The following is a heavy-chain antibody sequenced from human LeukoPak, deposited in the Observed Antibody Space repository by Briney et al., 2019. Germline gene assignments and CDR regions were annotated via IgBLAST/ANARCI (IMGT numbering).Heavy chain of an antibody. D-gene: IGHD3-3*01. Sequence: GPSVTVSCTASGGTFSSYAISWVRQAPGQGLEWMGRIIPILGIANYAQKFQGRVTITADKSTSTAYMELSSLRSEDTAVYYCARDGSTIFGVVPGDYWGQGTLVTVSS. CDR2: IIPILGIA. CDR3: ARDGSTIFGVVPGDY. V-gene: IGHV1-69*04. J-gene: IGHJ4*02. CDR1: GGTFSSYA.